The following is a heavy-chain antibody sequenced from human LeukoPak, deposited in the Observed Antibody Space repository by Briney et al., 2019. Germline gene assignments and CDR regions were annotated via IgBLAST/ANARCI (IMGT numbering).Heavy chain of an antibody. Sequence: PGGSLRLSCTASGFTFGDYAMSWVRQAPGKGLEWVGFIRSKAYGGTTEYAASVKGRFTISRDDSRNTVYLQMNSLKIEDTAVYYCSAYYNGRGDYWGQGTLVTVSS. D-gene: IGHD3-10*01. CDR1: GFTFGDYA. CDR3: SAYYNGRGDY. V-gene: IGHV3-49*04. CDR2: IRSKAYGGTT. J-gene: IGHJ4*02.